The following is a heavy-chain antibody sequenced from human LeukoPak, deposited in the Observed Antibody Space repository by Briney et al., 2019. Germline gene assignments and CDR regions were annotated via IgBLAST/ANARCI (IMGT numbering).Heavy chain of an antibody. D-gene: IGHD1-26*01. V-gene: IGHV4-34*01. CDR3: ARVVGHYYYMGV. J-gene: IGHJ6*03. Sequence: SETLSLTCAVYGGSFSGYYWSWIRQSPGKGLEWIAEINHSGSANYNPSLKSRVTISVDTSRNQFSLKVRSVTAADTAVYYCARVVGHYYYMGVWGKGTTITVFS. CDR1: GGSFSGYY. CDR2: INHSGSA.